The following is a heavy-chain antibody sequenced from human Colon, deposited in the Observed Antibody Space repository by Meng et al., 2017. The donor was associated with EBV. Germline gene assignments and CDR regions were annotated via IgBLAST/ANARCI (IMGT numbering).Heavy chain of an antibody. J-gene: IGHJ4*02. D-gene: IGHD3-10*01. CDR2: IKRASDGGTT. CDR3: TDVGGDMI. V-gene: IGHV3-15*01. Sequence: EVQLVGVWGGLVKPGESLRLSCAASGFTFTNSNMTWVRQAPGKGLEWVGRIKRASDGGTTDYAAPVKGRFTISRDDSKSTVYLQMNSLKSEDTGVYYCTDVGGDMIWGQGTLVTVSS. CDR1: GFTFTNSN.